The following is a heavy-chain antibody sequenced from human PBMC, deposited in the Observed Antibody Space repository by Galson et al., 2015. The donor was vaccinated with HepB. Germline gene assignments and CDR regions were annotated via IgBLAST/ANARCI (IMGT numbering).Heavy chain of an antibody. CDR1: GFTFNNYV. CDR2: ISGSGGST. Sequence: SLRLSCAASGFTFNNYVMNWVRQSPGKGLEWVASISGSGGSTYYGGSVKGRFTISRDNSRNTVFLHMNRLRAEDTAVYYCAKNSGNNWFVPYHFDSWGQGTLVTVSS. D-gene: IGHD1-1*01. V-gene: IGHV3-23*01. CDR3: AKNSGNNWFVPYHFDS. J-gene: IGHJ4*02.